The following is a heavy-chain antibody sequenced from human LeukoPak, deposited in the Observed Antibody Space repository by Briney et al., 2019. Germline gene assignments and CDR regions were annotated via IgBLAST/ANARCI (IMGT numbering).Heavy chain of an antibody. J-gene: IGHJ4*02. CDR1: GFSFSSYW. D-gene: IGHD6-13*01. V-gene: IGHV3-7*01. CDR2: IKQDGSEK. CDR3: ATDLGSSRPNF. Sequence: GGFLRLSCAASGFSFSSYWMTWVRQAPGKGLEWVANIKQDGSEKYYVDSAKGRFTISRDNAKNSLYLQMSSLRAEDTAVYYCATDLGSSRPNFWGQGTLVAVSS.